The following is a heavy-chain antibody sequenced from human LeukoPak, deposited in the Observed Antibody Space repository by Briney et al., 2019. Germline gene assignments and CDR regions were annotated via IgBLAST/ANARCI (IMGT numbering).Heavy chain of an antibody. CDR2: IYYSGST. J-gene: IGHJ6*03. CDR1: GGSISSYY. Sequence: SETLSLTCTVSGGSISSYYWSWIRQPPGKGLEWIGYIYYSGSTNYNPSLKSRVTISVDTSKNQFSLRLSSVTAADTAVYYCARDRTNGGFGELYYYYMDVWGKGTTVTISS. CDR3: ARDRTNGGFGELYYYYMDV. V-gene: IGHV4-59*01. D-gene: IGHD3-10*01.